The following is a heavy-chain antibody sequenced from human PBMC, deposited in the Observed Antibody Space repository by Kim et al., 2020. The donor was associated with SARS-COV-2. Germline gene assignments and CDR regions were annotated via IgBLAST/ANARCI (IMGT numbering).Heavy chain of an antibody. CDR2: INHSGST. D-gene: IGHD3-10*01. V-gene: IGHV4-34*01. Sequence: SETLSLTCAVYGGSFSGYYWSWIRQPPGKGLEWIGEINHSGSTNYNPYLKSRVTITVDTSKNQFSLKLSSVTAADTAVYYCARAHRLGPYYYGSGPIYPPVYYWGQGTLVTVSS. CDR3: ARAHRLGPYYYGSGPIYPPVYY. J-gene: IGHJ4*02. CDR1: GGSFSGYY.